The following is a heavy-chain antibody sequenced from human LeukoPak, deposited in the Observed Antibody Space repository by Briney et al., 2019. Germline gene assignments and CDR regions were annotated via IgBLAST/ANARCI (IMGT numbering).Heavy chain of an antibody. J-gene: IGHJ4*02. CDR3: ARHGGSSCGDYGDWEFDY. D-gene: IGHD4-17*01. V-gene: IGHV4-39*01. CDR2: IYYSGST. Sequence: SETLSLTCTVSGGSISSSSYYWGWIRQPPGKGLEWIGSIYYSGSTYYNPSLKSRVTISVDTSKNQFSLKLSSVTAADTAVYYCARHGGSSCGDYGDWEFDYWGQGTLVTVSS. CDR1: GGSISSSSYY.